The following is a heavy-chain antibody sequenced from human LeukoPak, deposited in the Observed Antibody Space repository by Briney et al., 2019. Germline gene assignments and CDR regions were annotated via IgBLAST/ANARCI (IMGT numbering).Heavy chain of an antibody. CDR2: INHSGST. Sequence: PSETLSLTCAVYGGSFSGYYWSWIRQPPGKGLEWIGEINHSGSTNYNPSLKSRVTISVDTSKNQFSLKLSSVTAADTAVYYCARGGRGSGWYYYWGQGTLVTASS. CDR1: GGSFSGYY. D-gene: IGHD6-19*01. J-gene: IGHJ4*02. V-gene: IGHV4-34*01. CDR3: ARGGRGSGWYYY.